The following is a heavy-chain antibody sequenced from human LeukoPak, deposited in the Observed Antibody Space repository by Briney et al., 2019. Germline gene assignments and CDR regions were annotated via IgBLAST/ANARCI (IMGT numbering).Heavy chain of an antibody. J-gene: IGHJ3*02. CDR2: IYYSGST. Sequence: SETLSLTCTVSGGSIRNYYWSWIRQPPGKGLEWIGYIYYSGSTNYNPSLKSRVTISVDTSKNQFSVKLSSVTAADTAVYYCARDPRAYYGSGSHYAFDIWGQGTMVTVSS. D-gene: IGHD3-10*01. CDR1: GGSIRNYY. V-gene: IGHV4-59*01. CDR3: ARDPRAYYGSGSHYAFDI.